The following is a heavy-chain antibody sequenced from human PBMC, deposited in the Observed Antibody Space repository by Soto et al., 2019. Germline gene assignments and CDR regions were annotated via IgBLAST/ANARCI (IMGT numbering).Heavy chain of an antibody. CDR2: IYYSGST. CDR3: AVTGISPGGVDY. J-gene: IGHJ4*02. Sequence: SETLSLTCTVSGGSISSGGYYWSWIRQHPGKGLEWIGYIYYSGSTYYNPSLKSRVTISVDTSKNQFSLKLSSVTAADTAVYYCAVTGISPGGVDYWGQGTLVTVSS. D-gene: IGHD2-8*02. CDR1: GGSISSGGYY. V-gene: IGHV4-31*03.